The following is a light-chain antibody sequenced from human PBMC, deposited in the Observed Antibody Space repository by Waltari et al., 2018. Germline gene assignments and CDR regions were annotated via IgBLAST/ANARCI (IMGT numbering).Light chain of an antibody. CDR1: QSISRT. J-gene: IGKJ1*01. V-gene: IGKV3-20*01. CDR3: QHYLRLPVT. CDR2: AAS. Sequence: SCQASQSISRTLVWYQKKPGQAPRLLIYAASTRATGIPDRFSGSGSGTDFSLTISRLEPEDFAVYYCQHYLRLPVTFGQGTKVEIK.